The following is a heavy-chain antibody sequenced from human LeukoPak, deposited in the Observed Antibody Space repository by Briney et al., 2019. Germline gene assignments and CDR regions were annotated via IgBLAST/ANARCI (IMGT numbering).Heavy chain of an antibody. Sequence: HPGGSLRLSCAVSGFTFRDYLMTWVRQAPGKGLEWVANMNPDGSENYYVDSVKGRFTISRDNAKNSLFLQMNSLRPEDTAVYYCASAYWSRFDYWGQGTLVTVSS. V-gene: IGHV3-7*01. J-gene: IGHJ4*02. CDR1: GFTFRDYL. CDR3: ASAYWSRFDY. D-gene: IGHD1-1*01. CDR2: MNPDGSEN.